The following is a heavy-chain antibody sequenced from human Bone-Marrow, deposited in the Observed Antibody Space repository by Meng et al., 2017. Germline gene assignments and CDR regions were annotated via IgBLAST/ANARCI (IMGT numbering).Heavy chain of an antibody. J-gene: IGHJ4*02. CDR1: GGSFSGYC. Sequence: GPGLLKPSETLSLSCCVSGGSFSGYCWSWIRQPPGKGLEWIGKINHSGSTNYNPSLESRATISVDTSKNNLSLKLTSVTAADSAVYYCARGPTAMAHDFDYWGQGTLVTVSS. V-gene: IGHV4-34*01. D-gene: IGHD6-19*01. CDR2: INHSGST. CDR3: ARGPTAMAHDFDY.